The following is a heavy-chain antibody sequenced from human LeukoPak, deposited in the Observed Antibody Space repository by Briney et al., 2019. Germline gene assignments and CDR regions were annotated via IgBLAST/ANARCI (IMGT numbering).Heavy chain of an antibody. D-gene: IGHD4-17*01. CDR3: ARDSSSDYGDYDY. Sequence: ASVKVSCKAFGYTFSNYYIHWVRKTPGQGLEWMGISEPSGDSTGYALKFQGRVTMTRDTSTSTVYMELSSLRSEDTAVYYCARDSSSDYGDYDYWGQGTLVTVSS. CDR1: GYTFSNYY. CDR2: SEPSGDST. J-gene: IGHJ4*02. V-gene: IGHV1-46*01.